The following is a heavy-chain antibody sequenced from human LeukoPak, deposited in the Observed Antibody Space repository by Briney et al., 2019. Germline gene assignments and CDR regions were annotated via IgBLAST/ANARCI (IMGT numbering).Heavy chain of an antibody. V-gene: IGHV1-8*01. CDR3: ATDPRSSWYVWYFDL. Sequence: ASVKVSCKASGYTFTSYDINWVRQATGQGLEWMGWMNPNSGNTAYAQKFQGRVTMTEDTSTDTAYMELSSLRSEDTAVYYCATDPRSSWYVWYFDLWGRGTLVTVSS. D-gene: IGHD6-13*01. J-gene: IGHJ2*01. CDR1: GYTFTSYD. CDR2: MNPNSGNT.